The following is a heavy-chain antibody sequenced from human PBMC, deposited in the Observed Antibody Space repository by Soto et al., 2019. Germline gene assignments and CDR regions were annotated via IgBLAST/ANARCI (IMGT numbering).Heavy chain of an antibody. CDR2: IKSKTDGGTT. CDR1: GFTVTNAW. J-gene: IGHJ4*02. V-gene: IGHV3-15*01. CDR3: AKFQSSAYYGVDF. Sequence: EVQLVEPGGGLVKPGGSLRLSCAASGFTVTNAWMTWVRQAPGKGLEWVGRIKSKTDGGTTDYAAPVKGRFTISRDDSKNTLYLQMNSLRPEDTAMYYCAKFQSSAYYGVDFWGQGTLVTVSS. D-gene: IGHD1-26*01.